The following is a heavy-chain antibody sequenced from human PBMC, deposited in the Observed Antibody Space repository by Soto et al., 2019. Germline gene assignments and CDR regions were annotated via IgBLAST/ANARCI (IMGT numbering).Heavy chain of an antibody. CDR3: TRDKDIVVVSAQFDS. Sequence: EVQLVESGGGLVKPGGSLRLSCAASGFIFSNAWMSWVRQAPGKGLEWVGRIKTKTNGETTDYAAPVNGRFTISRDDSKNTLYRQMNSLRTEDTAVYYCTRDKDIVVVSAQFDSWGQGTLVTVSS. D-gene: IGHD2-15*01. V-gene: IGHV3-15*01. CDR1: GFIFSNAW. CDR2: IKTKTNGETT. J-gene: IGHJ4*02.